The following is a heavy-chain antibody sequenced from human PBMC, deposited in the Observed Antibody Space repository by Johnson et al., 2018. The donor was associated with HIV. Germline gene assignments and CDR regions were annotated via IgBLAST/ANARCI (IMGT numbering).Heavy chain of an antibody. CDR1: GFTVSSNY. V-gene: IGHV3-66*01. D-gene: IGHD3-3*01. CDR2: IYSGGST. Sequence: VQLVESGGGLVQPGGSLRLSCAASGFTVSSNYMSWVRQAPGKGLEWVSVIYSGGSTYYDDSVKGRFTISRYNSKNTLYLQMKSLRAEDTAVYYCASGGVVLQFLGVTFDIWGQGTMVTISS. CDR3: ASGGVVLQFLGVTFDI. J-gene: IGHJ3*02.